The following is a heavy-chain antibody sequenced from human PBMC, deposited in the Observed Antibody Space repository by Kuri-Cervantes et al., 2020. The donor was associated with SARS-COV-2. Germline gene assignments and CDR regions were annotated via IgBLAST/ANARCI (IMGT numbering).Heavy chain of an antibody. D-gene: IGHD1-7*01. CDR3: AKAYWNYNYFDY. J-gene: IGHJ4*02. CDR1: GFTFDDYA. Sequence: GGSLRLSCAASGFTFDDYAMHWVRQAPGKGLEWVSGISWNSGSIGYADSVKGRFTISRDNSKNTLYLQMNSLRAEDTTVYYCAKAYWNYNYFDYWGQGTLVTVSS. V-gene: IGHV3-9*01. CDR2: ISWNSGSI.